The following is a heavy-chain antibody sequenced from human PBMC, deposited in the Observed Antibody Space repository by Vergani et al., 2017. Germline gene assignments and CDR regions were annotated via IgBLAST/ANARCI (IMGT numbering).Heavy chain of an antibody. CDR3: ARVDTQVPATSHFYYMDV. J-gene: IGHJ6*03. D-gene: IGHD6-25*01. CDR1: GGSIRSGGYY. CDR2: IFYSGTT. V-gene: IGHV4-31*03. Sequence: QVQLQESGPGLVKPSQTLSLTCSVSGGSIRSGGYYWSWIRQHPGKGLEWIGYIFYSGTTYDNPSLRSRLTISVDTSQNQFSLKLRSVTAADTAVYYCARVDTQVPATSHFYYMDVWGKGTTVVVSS.